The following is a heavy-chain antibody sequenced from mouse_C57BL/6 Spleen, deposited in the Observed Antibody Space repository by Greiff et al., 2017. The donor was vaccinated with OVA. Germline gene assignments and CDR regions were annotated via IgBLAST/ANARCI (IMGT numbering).Heavy chain of an antibody. V-gene: IGHV2-6-1*01. CDR3: ARHGGSHYCDD. J-gene: IGHJ2*01. CDR2: IWSDGST. Sequence: QVQLQQSGPGLVAPSPSLSITCTVSGFSLTSYGVHWVRQPPGKGLEWLVVIWSDGSTTYNSALNSSLSISKDNSKSQVFLKMNSLQTDDTARYYCARHGGSHYCDDWGQGTTLTVSS. D-gene: IGHD3-1*01. CDR1: GFSLTSYG.